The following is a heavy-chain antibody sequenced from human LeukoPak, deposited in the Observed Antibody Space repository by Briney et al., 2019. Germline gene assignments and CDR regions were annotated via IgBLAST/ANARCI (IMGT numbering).Heavy chain of an antibody. CDR1: GFTFSDYY. V-gene: IGHV3-11*01. Sequence: GGSLRISCAASGFTFSDYYMSWIRQAPGKGLEWISYISSSGGTIYYADSVKGRFTISRDNAKNSLYLQMNSLRAEDTAVYYCARDPRYTYAYKDWGQGTLVTVSS. CDR3: ARDPRYTYAYKD. CDR2: ISSSGGTI. D-gene: IGHD5-18*01. J-gene: IGHJ4*02.